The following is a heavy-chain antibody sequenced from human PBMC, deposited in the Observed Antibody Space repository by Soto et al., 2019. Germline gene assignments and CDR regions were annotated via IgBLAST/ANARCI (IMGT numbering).Heavy chain of an antibody. CDR1: GFTFKSYG. Sequence: QVQLVESGGGVVQPGRSLRLSCAASGFTFKSYGMHWVRQAPGKGLEWVAVISYDGSIEYYGDSVKGRFTISRDNPKNTLYLQMNSLRAEDTAVYYCAKDVGYCSGGRCYPHNWFDPWGQGTLVTVSS. V-gene: IGHV3-30*18. J-gene: IGHJ5*02. CDR2: ISYDGSIE. D-gene: IGHD2-15*01. CDR3: AKDVGYCSGGRCYPHNWFDP.